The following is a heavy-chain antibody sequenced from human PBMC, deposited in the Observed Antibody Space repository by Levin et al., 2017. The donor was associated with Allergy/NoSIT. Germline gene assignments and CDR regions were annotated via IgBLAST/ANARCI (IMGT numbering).Heavy chain of an antibody. CDR1: GFTFSSYG. CDR2: ISYDGSNK. J-gene: IGHJ6*02. Sequence: SCAASGFTFSSYGMHWVRQAPGKGLEWVAVISYDGSNKYYADSVKGRFTISRDNSKNTLYLQMNSLRAEDTAVYYCAKDSDYYDSSGNAYYGMDVWGQGTTVTVSS. CDR3: AKDSDYYDSSGNAYYGMDV. D-gene: IGHD3-22*01. V-gene: IGHV3-30*18.